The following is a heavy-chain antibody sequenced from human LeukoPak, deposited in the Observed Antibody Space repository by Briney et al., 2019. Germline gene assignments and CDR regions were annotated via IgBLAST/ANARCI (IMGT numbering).Heavy chain of an antibody. D-gene: IGHD6-13*01. CDR3: ARSYSSSWYLYGYYFDY. J-gene: IGHJ4*02. CDR2: IKQDGSEK. CDR1: GFTFSSYW. Sequence: GGSLRLSCAASGFTFSSYWMSWVRRAPGKGLEWVANIKQDGSEKYYVDSVKGRFTISRDNAKNSLYLQMNSLRAEDTAVYYCARSYSSSWYLYGYYFDYWGQGTLVTVSS. V-gene: IGHV3-7*01.